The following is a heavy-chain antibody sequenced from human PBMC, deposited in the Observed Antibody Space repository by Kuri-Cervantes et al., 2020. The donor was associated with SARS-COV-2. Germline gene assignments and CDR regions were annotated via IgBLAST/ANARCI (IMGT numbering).Heavy chain of an antibody. CDR2: IRYDGSNK. D-gene: IGHD3-22*01. J-gene: IGHJ4*02. CDR3: ARGLGSGYYYGSFDY. Sequence: GESLKISCAASGFTFSSYGMHWVRQAPGKGLEWVAFIRYDGSNKYYADSVKGRFTISRDNSKNTLYLQMNSLRAEDTAVYYCARGLGSGYYYGSFDYWGQGTLVTVSS. CDR1: GFTFSSYG. V-gene: IGHV3-30*02.